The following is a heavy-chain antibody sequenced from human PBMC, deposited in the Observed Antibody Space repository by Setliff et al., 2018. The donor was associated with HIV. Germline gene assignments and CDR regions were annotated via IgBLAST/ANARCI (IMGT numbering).Heavy chain of an antibody. V-gene: IGHV1-46*01. Sequence: ASVKVSCKASGYTFTSDYIHWVRQAPGQGLEWMGIINPSGGSTSYAQKFQGRVTMTRDTSTSTAYMELSRLRSDDTAVYYCASAGAWQRNALDIWGQGTMVTVSS. D-gene: IGHD5-12*01. J-gene: IGHJ3*02. CDR3: ASAGAWQRNALDI. CDR1: GYTFTSDY. CDR2: INPSGGST.